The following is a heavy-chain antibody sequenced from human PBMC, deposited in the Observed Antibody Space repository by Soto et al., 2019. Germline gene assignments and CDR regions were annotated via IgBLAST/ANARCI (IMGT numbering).Heavy chain of an antibody. J-gene: IGHJ6*02. Sequence: GGSLRLSCAASGFTFSSYAMHWVRQAPGKGLEWVAVISYDGSNKYYADSVKGRFTISRDNSKNTLYLQMNSLRAEDTAVYYCAREETAWPLAYGLDVWGQGTTVTVSS. CDR2: ISYDGSNK. CDR1: GFTFSSYA. V-gene: IGHV3-30-3*01. D-gene: IGHD2-21*02. CDR3: AREETAWPLAYGLDV.